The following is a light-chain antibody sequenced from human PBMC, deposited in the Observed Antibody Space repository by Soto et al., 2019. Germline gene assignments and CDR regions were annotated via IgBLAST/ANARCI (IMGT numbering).Light chain of an antibody. CDR2: SAS. Sequence: EIVLTQSPATLSLSPGERATLSCRASQSVRNDLVWYHQKPGQAPRVLIYSASNRATGIPARFSGSGSGTDFTLTISSLEPEDLAVYYCQQRTNWPPPFGGGTKVEMK. CDR3: QQRTNWPPP. J-gene: IGKJ4*01. V-gene: IGKV3-11*01. CDR1: QSVRND.